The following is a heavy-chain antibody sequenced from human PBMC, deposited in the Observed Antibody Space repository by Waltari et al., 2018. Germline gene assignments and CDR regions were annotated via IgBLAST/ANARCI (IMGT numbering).Heavy chain of an antibody. CDR3: AKYIVVVVAATRGWFDP. Sequence: EVQLVESGGGLVQPGGSLRLSCAASGFTFSSYWMSWVRQAPGKGLEWVANIKQDGSEKYYVDSVKGRFTISRDNAKNSLYLQMNSLRAEDTAVYYCAKYIVVVVAATRGWFDPWGQGTLVTVSS. CDR1: GFTFSSYW. V-gene: IGHV3-7*05. J-gene: IGHJ5*02. CDR2: IKQDGSEK. D-gene: IGHD2-15*01.